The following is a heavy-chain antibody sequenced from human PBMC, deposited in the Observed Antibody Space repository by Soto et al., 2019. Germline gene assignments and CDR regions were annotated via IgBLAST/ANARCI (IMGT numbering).Heavy chain of an antibody. D-gene: IGHD3-22*01. CDR2: IYYSGST. J-gene: IGHJ1*01. CDR1: GGSISSYY. V-gene: IGHV4-59*01. Sequence: SLTCTVSGGSISSYYWSWIRQTPGKGLEWIGYIYYSGSTNYNPSLKSRVTISVDTSKNQFSLKLSSVTAADTAVYYCARSLNRVYDSSGYYYPKEFQHWGQGTLVTVSS. CDR3: ARSLNRVYDSSGYYYPKEFQH.